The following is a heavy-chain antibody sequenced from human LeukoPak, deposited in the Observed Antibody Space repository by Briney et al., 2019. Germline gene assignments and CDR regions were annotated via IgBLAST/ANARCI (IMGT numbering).Heavy chain of an antibody. CDR3: ARDSVGATNYFDY. V-gene: IGHV3-30-3*01. CDR2: ISYDGSNK. CDR1: GFTFSSYA. J-gene: IGHJ4*02. Sequence: GGSLRLSCAASGFTFSSYAMHWVRQAPGKALEWVAVISYDGSNKYYADSVKGRFTISRDNSKNTLYLQMNSLRAEDTAVYYCARDSVGATNYFDYWGQGTLVTVSS. D-gene: IGHD1-26*01.